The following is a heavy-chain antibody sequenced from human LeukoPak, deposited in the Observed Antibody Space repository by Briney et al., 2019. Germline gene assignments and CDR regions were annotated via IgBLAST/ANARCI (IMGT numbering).Heavy chain of an antibody. Sequence: SETLPLTCAVYGGSFSGYYWSWIRQPPGKGLEWIGEINHSGSTNYNPSLKSRVTISVDTSKNQFSLKLSSVTAADTAVYYCARHNRYSGSYYNYWGQGTLVTVSS. CDR2: INHSGST. D-gene: IGHD1-26*01. J-gene: IGHJ4*02. V-gene: IGHV4-34*01. CDR3: ARHNRYSGSYYNY. CDR1: GGSFSGYY.